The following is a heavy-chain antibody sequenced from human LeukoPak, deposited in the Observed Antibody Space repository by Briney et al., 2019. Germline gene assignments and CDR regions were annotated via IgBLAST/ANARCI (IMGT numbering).Heavy chain of an antibody. CDR2: INHSGST. V-gene: IGHV4-34*01. Sequence: SETLSLTCAVYGGSFSGYYWSWIRQPPGKGLEWIGEINHSGSTNYNPSLKSRVTISVDTSKNQFSLKLSSVTAADTAVYYCARGGDYYDSSGCDYWGQGTLVTVSS. CDR3: ARGGDYYDSSGCDY. CDR1: GGSFSGYY. D-gene: IGHD3-22*01. J-gene: IGHJ4*02.